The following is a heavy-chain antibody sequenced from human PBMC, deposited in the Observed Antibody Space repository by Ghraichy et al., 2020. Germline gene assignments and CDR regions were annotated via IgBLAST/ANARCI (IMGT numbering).Heavy chain of an antibody. D-gene: IGHD5-12*01. CDR1: GGTFSSYA. CDR3: ARAPSSYDPPCY. CDR2: IIPIFGTA. J-gene: IGHJ4*02. V-gene: IGHV1-69*13. Sequence: SVKVSCKASGGTFSSYAISWVRQAPGQGLEWMGGIIPIFGTANYAQKFQGRVTITADESTSTAYMELSSLRSEDTAVYYCARAPSSYDPPCYWGQGTLVTVSS.